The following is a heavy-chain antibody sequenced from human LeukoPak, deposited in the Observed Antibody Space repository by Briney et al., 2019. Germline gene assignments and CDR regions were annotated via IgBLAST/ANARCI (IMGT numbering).Heavy chain of an antibody. D-gene: IGHD2/OR15-2a*01. J-gene: IGHJ6*03. CDR2: INPSGGST. CDR1: GYTFTSYY. Sequence: GASVKVSCKASGYTFTSYYMHWVRQAPGQGLEWMGIINPSGGSTSYAQKFQGRVTMTRDMSTSTVYMELSSLRSEDTAVYYCARDLKPFGYYYYMDVWGKGTTVTISS. V-gene: IGHV1-46*01. CDR3: ARDLKPFGYYYYMDV.